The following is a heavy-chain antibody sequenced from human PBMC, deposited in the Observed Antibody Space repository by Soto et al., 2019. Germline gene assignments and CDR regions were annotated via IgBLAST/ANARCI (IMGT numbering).Heavy chain of an antibody. J-gene: IGHJ3*02. D-gene: IGHD3-10*01. CDR3: ARAGVYYYPPTLENAFDI. V-gene: IGHV1-69*01. CDR1: GYTFTSYY. Sequence: QVQLVQSGAEVKKPGASVKVSCKASGYTFTSYYMHWVRQAPGQGLEWMGGIIPIFGTANYAQKFQGRVTITADESTSTAYMELSSLRSEDTAVYYCARAGVYYYPPTLENAFDIWGQGTMVTVSS. CDR2: IIPIFGTA.